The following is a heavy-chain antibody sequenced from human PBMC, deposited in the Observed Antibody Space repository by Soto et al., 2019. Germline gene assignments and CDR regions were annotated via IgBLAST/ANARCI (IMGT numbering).Heavy chain of an antibody. CDR2: ITWNGVNT. V-gene: IGHV3-9*01. D-gene: IGHD2-15*01. Sequence: EEQLVESGGALVQPGRSLRLSCAASGFTFDDYAMHWVRQVPGKGLEWVSFITWNGVNTAYAASIRGRFTISRDNAKNSLYLQMNSLSAEDTAFYYCTRGYCSVGSCAFDIWGQGTMVAVSS. J-gene: IGHJ3*02. CDR3: TRGYCSVGSCAFDI. CDR1: GFTFDDYA.